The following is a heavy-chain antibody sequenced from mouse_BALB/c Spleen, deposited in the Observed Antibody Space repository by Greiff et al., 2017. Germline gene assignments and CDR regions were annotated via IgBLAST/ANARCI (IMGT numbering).Heavy chain of an antibody. CDR2: IYPGSGST. CDR3: ARSGNYYAMDY. CDR1: GYNFTSYW. V-gene: IGHV1-55*01. Sequence: VQLQQPGAELVKPGTSVKLSCKASGYNFTSYWINWVKLRPGQGLEWIGDIYPGSGSTNYNEKFKSKATLTVDTSSSTAYMQLSSLASEDSALYYCARSGNYYAMDYWGQGTSVTVSS. J-gene: IGHJ4*01. D-gene: IGHD3-1*01.